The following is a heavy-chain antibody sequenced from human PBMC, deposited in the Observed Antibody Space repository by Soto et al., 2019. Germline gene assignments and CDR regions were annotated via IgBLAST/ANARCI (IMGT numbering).Heavy chain of an antibody. CDR2: IIGSGTST. Sequence: EMQLLESGGGLVQPGGSLRLSCTASGFTFNSYAMTWVRQAPGKGLEWVSTIIGSGTSTFYADSVKGRFTVSRDNSNNTLYMQMNSLRAEDTAVYYCAKDRVAGTAAPKDGLDVWGQGTTVTVSS. CDR3: AKDRVAGTAAPKDGLDV. D-gene: IGHD6-13*01. J-gene: IGHJ6*02. V-gene: IGHV3-23*01. CDR1: GFTFNSYA.